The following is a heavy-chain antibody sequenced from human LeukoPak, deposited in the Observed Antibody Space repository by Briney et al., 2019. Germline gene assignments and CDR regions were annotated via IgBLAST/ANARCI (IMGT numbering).Heavy chain of an antibody. CDR2: ISSDGITT. CDR3: TRGGGYSYVYLGY. J-gene: IGHJ4*02. CDR1: GFTFSSYW. D-gene: IGHD5-18*01. Sequence: GGSLRLSCAASGFTFSSYWMHWVRQAPGKGLVWVSRISSDGITTSYADSVQGRFTISRDNAKNTLYLQMNSLRAEDTAVYYCTRGGGYSYVYLGYWGQGTLVTVSS. V-gene: IGHV3-74*01.